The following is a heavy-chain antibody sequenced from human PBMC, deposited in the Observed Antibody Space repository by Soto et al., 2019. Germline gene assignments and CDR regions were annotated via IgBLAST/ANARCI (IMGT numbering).Heavy chain of an antibody. CDR1: GFTFSSYA. V-gene: IGHV3-30-3*01. CDR3: ARDRYYYDSSGYYNY. Sequence: GGSLRLSCAASGFTFSSYAMHWVRQAPGKGLEWVAVISYDGSNKYYADSVKGRFTISRDNSKNTLYLQMNSLRAEDTAVYYCARDRYYYDSSGYYNYWGQGTLLTVSS. J-gene: IGHJ4*02. CDR2: ISYDGSNK. D-gene: IGHD3-22*01.